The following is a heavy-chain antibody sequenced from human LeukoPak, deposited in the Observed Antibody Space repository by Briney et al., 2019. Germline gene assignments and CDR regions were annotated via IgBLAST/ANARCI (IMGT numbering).Heavy chain of an antibody. V-gene: IGHV3-30-3*02. Sequence: GGSLRLSCAASGFTFSSYAMHWVRQAPGKGLELVAVISYDGSNKYYADSVKGRFTISRDNSKNSLYLQMNSLRAEDTALYYCAKSTGHSSSWGYYFDYWGQGTLVTVSS. CDR3: AKSTGHSSSWGYYFDY. D-gene: IGHD6-13*01. CDR1: GFTFSSYA. CDR2: ISYDGSNK. J-gene: IGHJ4*02.